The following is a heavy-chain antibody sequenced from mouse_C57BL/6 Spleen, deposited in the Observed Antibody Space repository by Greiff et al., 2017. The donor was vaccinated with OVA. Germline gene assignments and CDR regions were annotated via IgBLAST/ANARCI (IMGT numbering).Heavy chain of an antibody. Sequence: SGAELVRPGASVKMSCKASGYTFTSYYMHWVKQTPRQGLEWIGDIYPGNGDTSYNQKLKGKATLTVDKSSSPAYMQLSSLTSEYSAVYFCARSKGPYYSNYGYFDYWGQGTTLTFSS. CDR3: ARSKGPYYSNYGYFDY. CDR2: IYPGNGDT. J-gene: IGHJ2*01. D-gene: IGHD2-5*01. CDR1: GYTFTSYY. V-gene: IGHV1-12*01.